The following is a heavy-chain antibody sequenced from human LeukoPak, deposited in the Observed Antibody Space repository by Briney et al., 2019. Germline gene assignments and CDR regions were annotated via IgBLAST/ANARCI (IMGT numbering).Heavy chain of an antibody. Sequence: SDTLSLTCAVSGYSISSSNYWAWIRQPPGKGLEWIGYIYYSGSTNYNPSLKSRVTISVDTSKNQFSLKLSSVTAADTAVYYCASVDTAMVTYWGQGTLVTVSS. CDR3: ASVDTAMVTY. D-gene: IGHD5-18*01. J-gene: IGHJ4*02. CDR1: GYSISSSNY. V-gene: IGHV4-28*01. CDR2: IYYSGST.